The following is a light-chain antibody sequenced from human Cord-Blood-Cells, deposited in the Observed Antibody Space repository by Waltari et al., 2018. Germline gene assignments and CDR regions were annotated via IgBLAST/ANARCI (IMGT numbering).Light chain of an antibody. Sequence: DIVMTQSPDSLAVSVGERAPINCKSNPSVLYSSNNKNYLAWYQQKPGQPPKLLIYWASTRESGVPDRFSGSGSGTDFTLTISSLQAEDVAVYYCQQYYSTPPTFGQGTKVEIK. J-gene: IGKJ1*01. CDR3: QQYYSTPPT. CDR2: WAS. CDR1: PSVLYSSNNKNY. V-gene: IGKV4-1*01.